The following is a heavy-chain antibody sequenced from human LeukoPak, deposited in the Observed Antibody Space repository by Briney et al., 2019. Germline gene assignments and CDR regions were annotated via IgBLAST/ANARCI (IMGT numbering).Heavy chain of an antibody. CDR3: ARVTDWNDLDY. CDR2: IYYSGST. J-gene: IGHJ4*02. D-gene: IGHD1-1*01. V-gene: IGHV4-59*01. CDR1: GGSISSYY. Sequence: SETLSLTCTVSGGSISSYYWSWIRQPPGKGLEWIGYIYYSGSTNYNPSLKSRVTISVDTSKNQFSLKLSSVTAADTAVYYCARVTDWNDLDYWGPGTLVTVSS.